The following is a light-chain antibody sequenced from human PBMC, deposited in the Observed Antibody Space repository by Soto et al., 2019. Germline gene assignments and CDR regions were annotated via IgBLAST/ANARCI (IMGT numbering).Light chain of an antibody. V-gene: IGKV1-5*03. J-gene: IGKJ1*01. CDR2: EAS. Sequence: DIQMTQSPSTLSASVGDRVTITCRASQSISGWLAWYQQTPGKAPNLLIFEASILQSGVPSRFSGSGSGTDFTLTIDSLQPDDFATYYCQQYTSYSPTFGQGTKVEI. CDR3: QQYTSYSPT. CDR1: QSISGW.